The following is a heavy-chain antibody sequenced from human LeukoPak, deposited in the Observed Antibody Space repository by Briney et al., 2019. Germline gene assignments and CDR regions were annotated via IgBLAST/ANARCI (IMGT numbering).Heavy chain of an antibody. CDR3: ARNGYNYYDSSGYHQYFDY. CDR1: GGTFSSYA. V-gene: IGHV1-69*13. D-gene: IGHD3-22*01. CDR2: IIPIFGTA. Sequence: SVKVSCKASGGTFSSYAISWVRQAPGQGLEWMGGIIPIFGTANYAQKFQGRVTITADESTSTAYMELSSLRSEDTAVYYCARNGYNYYDSSGYHQYFDYWGQGTLVTVSS. J-gene: IGHJ4*02.